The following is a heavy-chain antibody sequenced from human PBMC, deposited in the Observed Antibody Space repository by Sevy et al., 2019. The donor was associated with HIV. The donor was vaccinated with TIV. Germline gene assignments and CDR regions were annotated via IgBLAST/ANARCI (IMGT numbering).Heavy chain of an antibody. CDR3: VREYYSSSIPGY. V-gene: IGHV3-11*01. CDR2: ISSSGSII. J-gene: IGHJ4*02. CDR1: GFIFSDYY. Sequence: GGSLRLSCAASGFIFSDYYMSWIRQAPGKGLDWVSYISSSGSIIYYADSVKGRFTVSRDNAKNSLYLQMISLRAEDTAVYYCVREYYSSSIPGYWGQGTLVTVSS. D-gene: IGHD2-2*01.